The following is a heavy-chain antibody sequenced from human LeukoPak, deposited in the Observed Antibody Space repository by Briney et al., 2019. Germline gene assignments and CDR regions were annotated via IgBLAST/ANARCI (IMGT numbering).Heavy chain of an antibody. CDR2: ISYDGSNK. V-gene: IGHV3-30*04. J-gene: IGHJ4*02. D-gene: IGHD3-10*01. CDR1: GFTFSSYA. CDR3: AKDLLSGHYYGSGSYDL. Sequence: GRSLRLSCAASGFTFSSYAMHWVRQAPGKGLEWVAVISYDGSNKYYADSVKGRFTISRDNSKNTLYLQMNSLRAEDTAVYYCAKDLLSGHYYGSGSYDLWGQGTLVTVSS.